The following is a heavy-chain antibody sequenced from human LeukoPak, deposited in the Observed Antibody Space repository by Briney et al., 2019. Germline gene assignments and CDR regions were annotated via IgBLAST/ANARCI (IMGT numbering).Heavy chain of an antibody. Sequence: PSETLSLTCTVSGGSISSSSYYCGWIRQPPGKGLEWIGSIYYSGSTYYNPSLKSRVTISVDTSKNQFSLKLSSVTAADTAVYYCARNHVGAFDIWGQGTMVTVSS. CDR3: ARNHVGAFDI. V-gene: IGHV4-39*01. D-gene: IGHD1-14*01. CDR2: IYYSGST. CDR1: GGSISSSSYY. J-gene: IGHJ3*02.